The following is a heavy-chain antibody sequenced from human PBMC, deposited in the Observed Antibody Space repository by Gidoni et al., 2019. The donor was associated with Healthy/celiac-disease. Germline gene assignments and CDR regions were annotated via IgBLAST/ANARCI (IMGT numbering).Heavy chain of an antibody. CDR2: IYYSGST. V-gene: IGHV4-39*01. CDR3: ARRRRYYDFWSDRATGAFDI. J-gene: IGHJ3*02. Sequence: QLQLQESGPGLVKPSETLSLTCTVSGGSISSSSYHWGWLRQPPGKGLEWIGSIYYSGSTYYNPSLKSRVTISVDTSKNQFSLKLSSVTAADTAVYYCARRRRYYDFWSDRATGAFDIWGQGTMVTVSS. CDR1: GGSISSSSYH. D-gene: IGHD3-3*01.